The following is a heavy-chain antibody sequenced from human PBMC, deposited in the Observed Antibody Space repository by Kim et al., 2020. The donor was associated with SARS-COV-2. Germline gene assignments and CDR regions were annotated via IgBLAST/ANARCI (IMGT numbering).Heavy chain of an antibody. CDR2: IYSGGST. D-gene: IGHD3-10*01. CDR3: ARDGYYGSGSNYFDY. J-gene: IGHJ4*02. V-gene: IGHV3-53*01. CDR1: GFTVSSNY. Sequence: GGSLRLSCAASGFTVSSNYMSWVRQAPGKGLEWVSVIYSGGSTYYADSVKGRFTISRDNSKNTLYLQMNSLRAEDTAVYYCARDGYYGSGSNYFDYWGQGTLVTVSS.